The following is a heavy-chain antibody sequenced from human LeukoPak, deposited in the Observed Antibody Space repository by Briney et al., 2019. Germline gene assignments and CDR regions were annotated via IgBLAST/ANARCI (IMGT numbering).Heavy chain of an antibody. CDR1: GGSISSSSYY. D-gene: IGHD6-13*01. Sequence: KPSETLSLTCTVSGGSISSSSYYWGWIRQPPGKGLEWIGSIYYSGSTYYNPSLKNRVTISVDTSKNQFSLKLSSVTAADTAVYYCARHVSAAGILISGCLDYWGQGTLVTVSS. J-gene: IGHJ4*02. V-gene: IGHV4-39*01. CDR3: ARHVSAAGILISGCLDY. CDR2: IYYSGST.